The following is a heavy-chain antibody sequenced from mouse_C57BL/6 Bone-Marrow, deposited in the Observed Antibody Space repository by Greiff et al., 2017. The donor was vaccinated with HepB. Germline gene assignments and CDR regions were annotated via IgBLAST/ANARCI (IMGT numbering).Heavy chain of an antibody. CDR1: GYTFTSYW. CDR2: IDPSDSYT. CDR3: ARWGKHFDY. V-gene: IGHV1-50*01. Sequence: VKLQQSGAALVKPGASVKLSCKASGYTFTSYWMQWVKQRPGQGLEWIGEIDPSDSYTNYNQKFKGKATLTVDTSSSTAYMQLSSLTSEDSAVYYCARWGKHFDYWGQGTTLTVSS. J-gene: IGHJ2*01.